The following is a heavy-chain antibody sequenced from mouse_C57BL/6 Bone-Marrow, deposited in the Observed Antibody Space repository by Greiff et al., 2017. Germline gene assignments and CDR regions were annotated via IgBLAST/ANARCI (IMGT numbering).Heavy chain of an antibody. CDR1: GYTFTSSW. CDR2: LDPSDSYT. J-gene: IGHJ3*01. Sequence: QVQLQQPGAVLVRPGTSVKLSCKASGYTFTSSWMHWVKQRPGQGLEWIGVLDPSDSYTNYNQTFKGTATLTVDTSSSPAYMQLRSLTSEDSAFYYCAREAWFAYCGRGTLVTVSA. CDR3: AREAWFAY. V-gene: IGHV1-59*01.